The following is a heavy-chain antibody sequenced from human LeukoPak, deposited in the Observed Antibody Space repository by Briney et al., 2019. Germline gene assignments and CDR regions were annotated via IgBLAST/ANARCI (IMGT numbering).Heavy chain of an antibody. CDR3: AKDRPNYYESNGHYYRQNGDY. D-gene: IGHD3-22*01. J-gene: IGHJ4*02. V-gene: IGHV3-23*01. CDR1: GFNFNIYA. Sequence: GGSLRLSCAASGFNFNIYAMSWVRQAPGKGLEWVSSISSNSVHTYYGDSVKGRFTVSRDNSKNTLYLQMNSLRAEDTAIYYCAKDRPNYYESNGHYYRQNGDYWGQGTLVTVSS. CDR2: ISSNSVHT.